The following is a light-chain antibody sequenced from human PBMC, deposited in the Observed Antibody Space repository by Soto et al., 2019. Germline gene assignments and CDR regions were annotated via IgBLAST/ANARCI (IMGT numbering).Light chain of an antibody. CDR2: GAS. V-gene: IGKV3-20*01. CDR1: QSFSSSY. J-gene: IGKJ1*01. CDR3: QQYGSSGT. Sequence: EIVLTQSPGTLSLSPGERATLSCRASQSFSSSYLAWYQQRPGQAPRLLIYGASSRATGIPDRFSGSGPGTDFTLTISRLEPEDFAVYYCQQYGSSGTFGQGTKVDIK.